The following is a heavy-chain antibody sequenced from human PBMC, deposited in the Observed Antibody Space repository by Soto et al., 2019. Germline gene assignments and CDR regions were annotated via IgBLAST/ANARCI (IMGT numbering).Heavy chain of an antibody. Sequence: GGSLRLSCAASGFTFSSYGMHWVRQAPGKGLEWVAVIWYDGSNKYYADSVTGRFTISRDNSKNTLYLQMNSLRAEDTAVYYCAREVLWFGELLGNYGMDVWGQGTTVTVSS. D-gene: IGHD3-10*01. J-gene: IGHJ6*02. CDR3: AREVLWFGELLGNYGMDV. V-gene: IGHV3-33*01. CDR1: GFTFSSYG. CDR2: IWYDGSNK.